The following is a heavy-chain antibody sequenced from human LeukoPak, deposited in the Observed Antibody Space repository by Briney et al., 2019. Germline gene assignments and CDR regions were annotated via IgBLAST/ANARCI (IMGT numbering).Heavy chain of an antibody. D-gene: IGHD5-24*01. J-gene: IGHJ4*02. CDR1: GFTFSSYA. CDR2: ISYDGSNK. CDR3: ARDREMATIEELFDY. V-gene: IGHV3-30*04. Sequence: GGSLRLSCAASGFTFSSYAMHWVRQAPGKGLEWVAVISYDGSNKYYADSVKGRFTISRDNSKNTLYLQMNSLRAEDTAVYYCARDREMATIEELFDYWGQGTLVTVSS.